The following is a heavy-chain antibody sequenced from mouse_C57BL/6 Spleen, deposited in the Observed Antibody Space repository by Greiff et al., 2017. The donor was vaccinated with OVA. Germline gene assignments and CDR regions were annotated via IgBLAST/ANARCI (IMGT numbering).Heavy chain of an antibody. V-gene: IGHV1-55*01. D-gene: IGHD2-1*01. CDR1: GYTFTSYW. CDR2: IYPGSGST. J-gene: IGHJ4*01. Sequence: VQGVESGAELVKPGASVKMSCKASGYTFTSYWITWVKQRPGQGLEWIGDIYPGSGSTNYNEKFKSKATLTVDTSSSTAYMQLSSLTSEDSAVYYCARDGNYYAMDYWGQGTSVTVSS. CDR3: ARDGNYYAMDY.